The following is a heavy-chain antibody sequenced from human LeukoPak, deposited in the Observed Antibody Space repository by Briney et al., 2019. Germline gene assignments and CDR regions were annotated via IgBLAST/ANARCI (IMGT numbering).Heavy chain of an antibody. Sequence: QSGGSLRLSCAASGFTFSSYAMSWVRQAPGKGLEWVSAISGSGGSTYYADSVKGRFTISRDNSKNTLYLQMNSLRAEDTAVYYCAKPTNYYGSGSYYKSWFDPWGRGTLVTVSS. CDR1: GFTFSSYA. V-gene: IGHV3-23*01. CDR2: ISGSGGST. J-gene: IGHJ5*02. D-gene: IGHD3-10*01. CDR3: AKPTNYYGSGSYYKSWFDP.